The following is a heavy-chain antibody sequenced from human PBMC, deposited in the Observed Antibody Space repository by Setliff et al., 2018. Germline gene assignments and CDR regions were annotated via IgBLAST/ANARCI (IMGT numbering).Heavy chain of an antibody. CDR2: IGHDDIT. D-gene: IGHD2-21*02. V-gene: IGHV3-23*01. CDR3: AKDPHPAYCGGDCSFT. Sequence: GGSLRLSCAASGFTFYNSAMSWVRQAPGKGLEWISLIGHDDITYYADSVKGRFTVSRDISKNTVYLQMSTLSDEDTAMSYCAKDPHPAYCGGDCSFTWGQGTLVTVSS. J-gene: IGHJ1*01. CDR1: GFTFYNSA.